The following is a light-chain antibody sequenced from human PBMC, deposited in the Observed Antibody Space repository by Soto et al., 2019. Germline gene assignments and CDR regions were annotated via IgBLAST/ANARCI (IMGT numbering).Light chain of an antibody. CDR1: SSKIGSKY. V-gene: IGLV1-47*01. CDR3: AAWDAGVSGPA. Sequence: QSVLTQPPSASGTPRQRGTLSCSGSSSKIGSKYVYWYQQLPGTAPKLLMYRNNQRPSGVPDRFSGSKSGTSASLAISGLRSEDEADYYCAAWDAGVSGPAFGGGTKVTVL. J-gene: IGLJ2*01. CDR2: RNN.